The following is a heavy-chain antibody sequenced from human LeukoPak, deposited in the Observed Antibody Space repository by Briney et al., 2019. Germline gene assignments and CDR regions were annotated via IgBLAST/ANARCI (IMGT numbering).Heavy chain of an antibody. J-gene: IGHJ4*02. V-gene: IGHV4-4*07. CDR1: GGSISSYY. CDR3: ARLSLHCSGGSCYRGAFDS. Sequence: SETLSLTCIVSGGSISSYYWNWIRQPAGKGLEWIGRISTSGSTSYNPSLKSRVAISIDTSKNQFSLNLSSVTAADTAVYYCARLSLHCSGGSCYRGAFDSWGQGTLVTVSS. CDR2: ISTSGST. D-gene: IGHD2-15*01.